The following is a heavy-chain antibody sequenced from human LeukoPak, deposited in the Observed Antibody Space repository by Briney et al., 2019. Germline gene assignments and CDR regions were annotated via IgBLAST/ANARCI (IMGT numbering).Heavy chain of an antibody. CDR2: IYYSGST. Sequence: KPSETLSLTCTVSGGSISSSSYYWGWIRQPPGKGLEWIGSIYYSGSTYYNPSLKSRVTISVDTSKNQFSLKLSSVTAADTAVYYCARQPHNDYGDSPVDYWGQGTLVTVSS. V-gene: IGHV4-39*01. CDR3: ARQPHNDYGDSPVDY. J-gene: IGHJ4*02. CDR1: GGSISSSSYY. D-gene: IGHD4-17*01.